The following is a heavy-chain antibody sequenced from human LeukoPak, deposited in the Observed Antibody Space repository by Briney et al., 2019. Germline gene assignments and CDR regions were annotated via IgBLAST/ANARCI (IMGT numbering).Heavy chain of an antibody. V-gene: IGHV3-21*01. CDR1: GFALSSYS. J-gene: IGHJ4*02. D-gene: IGHD3-22*01. CDR3: ARDNPTSNYYDSSGKYRGDY. CDR2: ISSSSSYI. Sequence: GGSLRLSCAASGFALSSYSMNWVRQAPGKGLEWVSSISSSSSYIYYADSVKGRFTISRDNAKNSLYLQMNSLRAEDTAVYYCARDNPTSNYYDSSGKYRGDYWGQGTLVTVSS.